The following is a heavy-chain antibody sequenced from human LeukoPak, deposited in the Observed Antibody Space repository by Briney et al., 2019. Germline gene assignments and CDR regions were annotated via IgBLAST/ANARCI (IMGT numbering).Heavy chain of an antibody. V-gene: IGHV3-23*01. J-gene: IGHJ4*02. D-gene: IGHD6-6*01. CDR3: ARAEYSSSSD. Sequence: GGSLRLSCVASDFTFSSYTMIWVRQAPGKALEWVSVIGTRGDGIHYADSVKGRFTISRDDSKNTLYLQMNSLRAEDTAVYYCARAEYSSSSDWGQGTLVTVSS. CDR2: IGTRGDGI. CDR1: DFTFSSYT.